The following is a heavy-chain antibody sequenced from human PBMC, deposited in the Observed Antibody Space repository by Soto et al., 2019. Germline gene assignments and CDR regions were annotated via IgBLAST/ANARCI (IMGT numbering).Heavy chain of an antibody. D-gene: IGHD3-9*01. CDR2: IYSGGST. Sequence: EVQLVESGGGLVQPGGSLRLSCAASGFTVSSNYMSWVRQAPGKGLEWVSVIYSGGSTYYADSVKCRFTISRDNSKNTLYLQMNSLRAEDTAVYYCAAQRYFDWLRPRFDYWGQGTLVTVSS. J-gene: IGHJ4*02. CDR3: AAQRYFDWLRPRFDY. CDR1: GFTVSSNY. V-gene: IGHV3-66*01.